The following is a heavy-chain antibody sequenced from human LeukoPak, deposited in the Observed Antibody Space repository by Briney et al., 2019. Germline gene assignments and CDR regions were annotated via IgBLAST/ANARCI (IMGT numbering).Heavy chain of an antibody. V-gene: IGHV4-39*07. CDR3: ASLYSGTYFDY. J-gene: IGHJ4*02. CDR1: VGSISSRRFY. D-gene: IGHD1-26*01. CDR2: IEYSGST. Sequence: SETLSLTCTVSVGSISSRRFYWRWICQPPGQVLEWIGSIEYSGSTCYNPSLKSRVTISVFTYTKQLSLKLTSVTAADTAVYYCASLYSGTYFDYWGQGTLVTVSS.